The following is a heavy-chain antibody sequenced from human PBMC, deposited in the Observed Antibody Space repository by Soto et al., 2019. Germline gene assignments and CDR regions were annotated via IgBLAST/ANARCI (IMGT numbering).Heavy chain of an antibody. J-gene: IGHJ4*02. CDR3: ARFKAGGGNYFDY. CDR2: IIPILGIA. D-gene: IGHD2-15*01. CDR1: GGTFSSYT. Sequence: SVKVSCKASGGTFSSYTISWVRQAPGQGLEWMGRIIPILGIANYAQKFQGRVTITADKSTSTAYMELSSLRSEDTAVYYCARFKAGGGNYFDYWGQGTLVTVSS. V-gene: IGHV1-69*02.